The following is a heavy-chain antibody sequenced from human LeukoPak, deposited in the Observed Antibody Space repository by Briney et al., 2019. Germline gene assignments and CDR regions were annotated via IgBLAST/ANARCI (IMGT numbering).Heavy chain of an antibody. CDR3: AKWIAYGAWGFDY. Sequence: GGSLRLSCAASGFTFSSYAMSWVRQAPGKGLEWVSAISGSGGSTYYADSVKGRFAISRDNSKNTLYLQMNSLRAEDTALYYCAKWIAYGAWGFDYWGPGKLVTVSS. D-gene: IGHD4-17*01. CDR2: ISGSGGST. J-gene: IGHJ4*02. V-gene: IGHV3-23*01. CDR1: GFTFSSYA.